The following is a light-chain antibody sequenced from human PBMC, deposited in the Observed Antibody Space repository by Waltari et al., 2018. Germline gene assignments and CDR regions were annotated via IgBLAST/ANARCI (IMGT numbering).Light chain of an antibody. CDR3: CSYAGAYTYV. CDR1: SNNVGNQG. CDR2: SNN. J-gene: IGLJ1*01. V-gene: IGLV10-54*01. Sequence: QAGLTQPPSVSKDLRQTATPTCPGNSNNVGNQGAAWLQQHQGHPPKLLSYSNNIRPSGISERFTASRSGNTASLTISGLQAEDEADYYCCSYAGAYTYVFGSLTQVTVL.